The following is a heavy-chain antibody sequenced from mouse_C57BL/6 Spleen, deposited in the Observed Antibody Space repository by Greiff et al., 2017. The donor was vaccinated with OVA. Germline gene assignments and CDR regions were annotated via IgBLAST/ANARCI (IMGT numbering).Heavy chain of an antibody. D-gene: IGHD4-1*01. CDR1: GYTFTDYN. CDR3: ARRTVYFDY. V-gene: IGHV1-18*01. Sequence: EVQGVESGPELVKPGASVKIPCKASGYTFTDYNMDWVKQSHGKSLEWIGDINPNNGGTIYNQKFKGKATLTVDKSSSTAYMELRSLTSEDTAVYYCARRTVYFDYWGQGTTLTVSS. CDR2: INPNNGGT. J-gene: IGHJ2*01.